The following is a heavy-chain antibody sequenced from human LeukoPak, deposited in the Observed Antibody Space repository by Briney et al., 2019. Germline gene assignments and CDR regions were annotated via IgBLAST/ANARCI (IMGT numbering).Heavy chain of an antibody. CDR1: GGSFSGYY. Sequence: PSETLSLTCAVYGGSFSGYYWSWIRQPPGKGLEWIGEINHSGSPNYNPSLMSRVTISVDTSKNQFSLKLSSVTAADTAVYYCARSPPNYDSSGYYDHFDYWGQGTLVTVSS. CDR2: INHSGSP. V-gene: IGHV4-34*01. J-gene: IGHJ4*02. CDR3: ARSPPNYDSSGYYDHFDY. D-gene: IGHD3-22*01.